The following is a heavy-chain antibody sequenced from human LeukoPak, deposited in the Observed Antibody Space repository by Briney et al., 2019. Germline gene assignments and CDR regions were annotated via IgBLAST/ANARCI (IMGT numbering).Heavy chain of an antibody. CDR1: GWSFNDYY. V-gene: IGHV4-34*01. Sequence: SETLSLTCAVYGWSFNDYYWNWIRQSPGKGLEWVAEINHSGRTNYNPSLKSRVTISVDTSKHRVSLELASVTATDTAVYYCARGLGVVVRDAFDVWGQGTVVTVSS. J-gene: IGHJ3*01. D-gene: IGHD3-22*01. CDR3: ARGLGVVVRDAFDV. CDR2: INHSGRT.